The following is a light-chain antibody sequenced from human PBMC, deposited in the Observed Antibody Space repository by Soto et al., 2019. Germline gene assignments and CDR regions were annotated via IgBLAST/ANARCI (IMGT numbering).Light chain of an antibody. J-gene: IGLJ1*01. V-gene: IGLV2-8*01. Sequence: QSVLTQPPSASGSPGQSVTISCTGTSSDVGAYNYVSWYQQHPGKAPKLMIYEVSKRPSGVPDRFSGSKSGNTASLTVSGLPAEDAADSDFRSPAVRTNSVLGCGTIGTVL. CDR3: RSPAVRTNSV. CDR1: SSDVGAYNY. CDR2: EVS.